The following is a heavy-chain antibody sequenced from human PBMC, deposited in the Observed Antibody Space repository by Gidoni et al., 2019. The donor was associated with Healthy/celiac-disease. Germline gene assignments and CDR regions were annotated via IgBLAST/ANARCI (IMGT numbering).Heavy chain of an antibody. V-gene: IGHV5-51*01. J-gene: IGHJ5*02. D-gene: IGHD3-3*01. CDR3: ARRCDFWGGYFGCFDP. Sequence: EVQLVPSGAEVNKPWESLKIYCTGPGYSFTSSWIGWVRQMHGKGLEWRVIISPGVADARDSASFKGQVTISAYKPISTADLQWRCLKAADAAMYYCARRCDFWGGYFGCFDPCGQGTLVTVSS. CDR2: ISPGVADA. CDR1: GYSFTSSW.